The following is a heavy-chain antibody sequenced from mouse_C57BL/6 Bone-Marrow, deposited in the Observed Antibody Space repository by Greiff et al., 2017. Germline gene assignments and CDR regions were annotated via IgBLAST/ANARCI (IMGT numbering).Heavy chain of an antibody. CDR2: IDPENGDT. V-gene: IGHV14-4*01. Sequence: VQLKESGAELVRPGASVKLSCTASGFNIKDDYMHWVKQRPEQGLEWIGWIDPENGDTEYASKFQGKATITVNTSSNTAYLQLSSLTSEDTAVYYCTRIAYWGQGTLVTVSA. CDR1: GFNIKDDY. CDR3: TRIAY. J-gene: IGHJ3*01.